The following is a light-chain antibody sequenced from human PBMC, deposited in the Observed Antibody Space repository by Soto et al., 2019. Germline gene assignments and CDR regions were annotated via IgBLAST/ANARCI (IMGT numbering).Light chain of an antibody. V-gene: IGKV1-39*01. CDR2: AAF. Sequence: DIQMTQYPSSLSASVGDRVTITCRASQSITRYLNWYQQKPGQATKLLIQAAFTLQTGVPSRFSGSGSGTDFTLTISSLQPEDFATYYCQQSYSSPWTFGQGTKVEIK. J-gene: IGKJ1*01. CDR1: QSITRY. CDR3: QQSYSSPWT.